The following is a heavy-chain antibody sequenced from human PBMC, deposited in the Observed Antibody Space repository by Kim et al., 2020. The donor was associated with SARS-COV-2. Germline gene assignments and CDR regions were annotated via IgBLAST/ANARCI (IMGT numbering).Heavy chain of an antibody. J-gene: IGHJ4*02. V-gene: IGHV3-49*02. CDR3: TRYDFWSGPIDY. Sequence: EYAASVKGRFTISRDDSKSIAYLQMNSLKTEDTAVYYCTRYDFWSGPIDYWGQGTLVTVSS. D-gene: IGHD3-3*01.